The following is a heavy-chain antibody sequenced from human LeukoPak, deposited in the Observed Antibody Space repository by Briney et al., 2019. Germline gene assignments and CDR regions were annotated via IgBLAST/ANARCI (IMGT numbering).Heavy chain of an antibody. Sequence: RVASVKVSCKASGYSLTDYYIHWVRQAPGQGLQWMGWINPDHGGTNYAQKFQGRVTMTTDTSTSTAYMELRSLRSDDTAVYYCARVTIFGVVTIPFDYWGQGTLVTVSS. J-gene: IGHJ4*02. D-gene: IGHD3-3*01. CDR2: INPDHGGT. V-gene: IGHV1-2*02. CDR3: ARVTIFGVVTIPFDY. CDR1: GYSLTDYY.